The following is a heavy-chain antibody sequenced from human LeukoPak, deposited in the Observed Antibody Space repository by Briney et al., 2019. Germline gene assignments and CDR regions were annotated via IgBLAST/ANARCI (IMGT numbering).Heavy chain of an antibody. V-gene: IGHV1-18*01. CDR1: GYTFTSYG. D-gene: IGHD3-22*01. Sequence: ASVKVSCKASGYTFTSYGISWVRQAPGQGLEWMGWISAYNGSTNYAQKLQGRVTMTTDTSTSTAYMELRSLRSDDTAVYYCARDGRHRYYYDSSGFYGSWFDPWGQGTLVTVSS. J-gene: IGHJ5*02. CDR2: ISAYNGST. CDR3: ARDGRHRYYYDSSGFYGSWFDP.